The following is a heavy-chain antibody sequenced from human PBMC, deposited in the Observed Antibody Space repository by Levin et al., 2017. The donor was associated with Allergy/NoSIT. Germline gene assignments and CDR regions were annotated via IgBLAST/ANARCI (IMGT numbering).Heavy chain of an antibody. V-gene: IGHV4-39*01. CDR2: IYYSGNT. CDR1: GGSISGSIHY. CDR3: VRHDRGYSDAFDI. J-gene: IGHJ3*02. Sequence: SETLSLICNVTGGSISGSIHYWGWIRQPPGKGLEWIGSIYYSGNTYYNPSLESRVTVSVDASKNQFSLKLNSVTAADTAVYSCVRHDRGYSDAFDIWGRGTLVTVSS. D-gene: IGHD5-12*01.